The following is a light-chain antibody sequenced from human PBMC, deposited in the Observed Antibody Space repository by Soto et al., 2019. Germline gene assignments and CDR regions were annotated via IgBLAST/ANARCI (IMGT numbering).Light chain of an antibody. CDR1: QSISSN. CDR2: DAS. Sequence: EIVMAQSPATLSVSPGERATLSFRASQSISSNLAWYQQKPGQAPRLLIYDASTRATGIPARFSGSGSETEFTLTISSLQSEDFAVYYCQLYNKWPLTFGQGTRLEI. CDR3: QLYNKWPLT. J-gene: IGKJ5*01. V-gene: IGKV3-15*01.